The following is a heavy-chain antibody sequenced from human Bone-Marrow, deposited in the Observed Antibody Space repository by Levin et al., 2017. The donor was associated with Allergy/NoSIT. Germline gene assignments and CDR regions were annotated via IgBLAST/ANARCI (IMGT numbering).Heavy chain of an antibody. V-gene: IGHV3-30*18. CDR1: GFTFSSYG. J-gene: IGHJ4*02. CDR2: ISHDGSVS. CDR3: AKEGTPMAAQHFDY. D-gene: IGHD5-24*01. Sequence: GGSLRLSCAASGFTFSSYGMQWVRQAPGKGLEWVAVISHDGSVSHYADSVKGRFTISRDNSRSTMDLQMNSLRAEDTAVYYCAKEGTPMAAQHFDYWGQGSLVTVSS.